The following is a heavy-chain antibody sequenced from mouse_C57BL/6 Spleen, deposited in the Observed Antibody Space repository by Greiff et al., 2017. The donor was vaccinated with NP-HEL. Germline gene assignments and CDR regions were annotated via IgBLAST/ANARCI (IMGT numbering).Heavy chain of an antibody. D-gene: IGHD1-1*01. CDR3: ARGDYGSSPFDY. J-gene: IGHJ2*01. CDR2: IHPNSGST. V-gene: IGHV1-64*01. Sequence: QVQLQQPGAELVKPGASVKLSRKASGYTFTSYWMHWVKQRPGQGLEWIGMIHPNSGSTNYNEKFKSKATLTVDKSSSTAYMQLSSLTSEDSAVYYCARGDYGSSPFDYWGQGTTLTVSS. CDR1: GYTFTSYW.